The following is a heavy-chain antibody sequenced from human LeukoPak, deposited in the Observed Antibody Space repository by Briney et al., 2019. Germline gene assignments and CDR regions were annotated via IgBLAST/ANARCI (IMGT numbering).Heavy chain of an antibody. D-gene: IGHD5-18*01. J-gene: IGHJ4*02. Sequence: ASVKVSCKASGGTFSSYAISWVRQAPGQGPEWMGGIIPIFGTANYAQKFQGRVTITADESTSTAYMELSSLRSEDTAVYYCARPDEDRGYSYGYNYWGQGTLVTVSS. CDR3: ARPDEDRGYSYGYNY. CDR2: IIPIFGTA. CDR1: GGTFSSYA. V-gene: IGHV1-69*13.